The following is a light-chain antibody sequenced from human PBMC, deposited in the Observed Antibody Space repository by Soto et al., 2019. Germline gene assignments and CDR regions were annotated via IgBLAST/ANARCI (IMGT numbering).Light chain of an antibody. V-gene: IGKV1-12*01. CDR1: QGIKSW. Sequence: DIQMTQSPSSVSASVGDTVTITCRASQGIKSWLAWYQHKPGQAPKVLIFAESSLQSGVPSRFSGSGSGTDLNLTINKLQPEDFATYFCQQVNSFPLTFGGGTKVDIK. CDR2: AES. CDR3: QQVNSFPLT. J-gene: IGKJ4*01.